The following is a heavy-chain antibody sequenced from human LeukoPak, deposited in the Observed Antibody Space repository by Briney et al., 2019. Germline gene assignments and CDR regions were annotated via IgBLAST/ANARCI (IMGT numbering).Heavy chain of an antibody. CDR2: ISWNSGSI. CDR1: GFTFDDYA. J-gene: IGHJ6*02. Sequence: GGSLRLSCAASGFTFDDYAMHWVRQAPGKGLEWVSGISWNSGSIGYADSVKGRFTISRDNAKNSLYLQMNSLRAEDTAVYYCARDGVGATTYGMDVWGQGTTVTVSS. V-gene: IGHV3-9*01. D-gene: IGHD1-26*01. CDR3: ARDGVGATTYGMDV.